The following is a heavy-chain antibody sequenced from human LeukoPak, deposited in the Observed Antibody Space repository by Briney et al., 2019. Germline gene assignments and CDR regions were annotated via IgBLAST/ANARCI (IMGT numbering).Heavy chain of an antibody. V-gene: IGHV4-4*07. J-gene: IGHJ5*02. CDR3: ARGREYTGDSNRCFDP. Sequence: SETLSLTCTVSGGSISTHYWSWIRQPAGKKVERIGRIHASGSTDYNPSLESRVTMSIDTSKTQFSLKLTSVTAADTAVYYCARGREYTGDSNRCFDPWGQGTLVTVSS. D-gene: IGHD7-27*01. CDR2: IHASGST. CDR1: GGSISTHY.